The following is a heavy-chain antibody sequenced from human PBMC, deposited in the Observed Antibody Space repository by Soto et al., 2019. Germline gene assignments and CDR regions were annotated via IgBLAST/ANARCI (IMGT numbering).Heavy chain of an antibody. J-gene: IGHJ4*02. V-gene: IGHV5-51*01. CDR3: ARLPGYCSGGICYQPFDD. CDR1: GYSFTSYL. D-gene: IGHD2-15*01. CDR2: IYPGDSDT. Sequence: PXESLKISWKGSGYSFTSYLLVWVRQMPGKGLEWMGIIYPGDSDTRYSPSFQGQVTISADKSISTAYLQWSSLKASDTAMYYCARLPGYCSGGICYQPFDDWGQGTLVTVSS.